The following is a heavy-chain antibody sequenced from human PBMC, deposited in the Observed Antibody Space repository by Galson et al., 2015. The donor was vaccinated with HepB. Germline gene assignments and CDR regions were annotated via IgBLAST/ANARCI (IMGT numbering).Heavy chain of an antibody. CDR1: GFTFSSYG. D-gene: IGHD3-10*01. CDR2: IWYDGSNK. Sequence: SLRLSCAASGFTFSSYGMHWVRQAPGKGLEWVAVIWYDGSNKYYADSVKGRFTISRDNSKNTLYLQMNSLRAEDTAVYYCARDRSYYGSGSYFSENWFDPWGQGTLVTVSS. CDR3: ARDRSYYGSGSYFSENWFDP. V-gene: IGHV3-33*01. J-gene: IGHJ5*02.